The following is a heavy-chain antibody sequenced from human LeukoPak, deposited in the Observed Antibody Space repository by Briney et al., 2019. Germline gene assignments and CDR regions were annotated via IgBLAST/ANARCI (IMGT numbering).Heavy chain of an antibody. D-gene: IGHD6-13*01. Sequence: SETLSLTCTVSGGSISSGGYYWSWIRQHPGTGLEWIGYIYYSGSTYYNPSLKSRVTISVDTSKNQFSLKLSSVTAADTAVYYCASTYSSSWYFFDYWGQGTLVTVSS. CDR1: GGSISSGGYY. V-gene: IGHV4-31*03. CDR2: IYYSGST. CDR3: ASTYSSSWYFFDY. J-gene: IGHJ4*02.